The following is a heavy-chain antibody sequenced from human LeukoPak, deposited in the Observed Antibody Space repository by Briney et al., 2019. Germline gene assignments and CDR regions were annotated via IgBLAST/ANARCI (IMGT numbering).Heavy chain of an antibody. V-gene: IGHV3-23*01. CDR2: ISGSGGST. Sequence: GGSLRLSCAASGFTFSSYAMSWVRQAPGKGLEWVSAISGSGGSTYYADSVKGRFTISRDNSKNTLYLQMNSLRAEGTAVYYCAKDRSGYYLRGATVDAFDIWGQGAMVTVSS. CDR1: GFTFSSYA. CDR3: AKDRSGYYLRGATVDAFDI. D-gene: IGHD3-22*01. J-gene: IGHJ3*02.